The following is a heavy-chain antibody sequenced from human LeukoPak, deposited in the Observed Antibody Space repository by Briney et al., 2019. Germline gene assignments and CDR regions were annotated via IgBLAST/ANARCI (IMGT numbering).Heavy chain of an antibody. Sequence: GSVKVSCKASGYTFTSYGISWVRQAPGQGLEWMGWISAYNGNTNYAQKLQGRVTMTTDTSTSTAYMELRSLRSDDTAVYYCARVGLRYFDWVLKYWGQGTLVTVSS. J-gene: IGHJ4*02. D-gene: IGHD3-9*01. CDR3: ARVGLRYFDWVLKY. CDR1: GYTFTSYG. V-gene: IGHV1-18*01. CDR2: ISAYNGNT.